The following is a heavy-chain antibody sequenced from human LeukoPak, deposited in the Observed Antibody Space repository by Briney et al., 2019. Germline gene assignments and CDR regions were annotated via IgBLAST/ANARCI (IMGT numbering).Heavy chain of an antibody. Sequence: SGGSPRLSCAASGFSFSDYYVSWIRQAPGKGLECVSYISSRGTTIYYADSVKGRFTISRDNAKNSLYLQMSSLRAEDTAVYYCARVYYGSGSPRHFDYWGQGTLVTVSS. CDR2: ISSRGTTI. CDR3: ARVYYGSGSPRHFDY. J-gene: IGHJ4*02. V-gene: IGHV3-11*01. CDR1: GFSFSDYY. D-gene: IGHD3-10*01.